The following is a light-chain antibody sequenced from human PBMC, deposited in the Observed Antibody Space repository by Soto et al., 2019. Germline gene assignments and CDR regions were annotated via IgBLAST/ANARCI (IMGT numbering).Light chain of an antibody. Sequence: QSVLTQPASVSGSPGQSITIPCTGTSSDVGGYNYVSWYQQTPGKAPKLVIYDVTNRPSGVSNRFSGSKSGNTASLTISGLQAEDEADYYCSSYTSSTSLVLFGGGTKLTVL. CDR1: SSDVGGYNY. CDR3: SSYTSSTSLVL. V-gene: IGLV2-14*01. J-gene: IGLJ2*01. CDR2: DVT.